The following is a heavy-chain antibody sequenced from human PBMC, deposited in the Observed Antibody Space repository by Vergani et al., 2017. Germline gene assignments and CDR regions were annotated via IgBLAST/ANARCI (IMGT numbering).Heavy chain of an antibody. D-gene: IGHD2-21*01. CDR2: IKVDGSEK. V-gene: IGHV3-7*01. J-gene: IGHJ5*02. Sequence: QLVQSGGGLVQPGGSLRLSCIASGFNFKNYEMSWVRQVPGKGPEWVANIKVDGSEKNYVDSVKGRFTISRDNTRNSLYMQIDSLRAEDTGTYYCAREMWHVLDPWGQGALVTVSS. CDR3: AREMWHVLDP. CDR1: GFNFKNYE.